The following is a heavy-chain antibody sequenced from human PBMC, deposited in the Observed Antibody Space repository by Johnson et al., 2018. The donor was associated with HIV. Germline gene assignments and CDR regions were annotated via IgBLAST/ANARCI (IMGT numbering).Heavy chain of an antibody. J-gene: IGHJ3*02. CDR1: GFTFSSYG. V-gene: IGHV3-30*02. CDR2: IRYDGSNK. D-gene: IGHD1-26*01. Sequence: QVQLVESGGGVVQPGGSLRLSCAASGFTFSSYGMHWVRQAPGKGLEWVAFIRYDGSNKYYADSVKGRFTISRDNSKNTLFLQMNSLRAEDTAVYYCAKIRSQYTGAFDIWGQGTMVTVSS. CDR3: AKIRSQYTGAFDI.